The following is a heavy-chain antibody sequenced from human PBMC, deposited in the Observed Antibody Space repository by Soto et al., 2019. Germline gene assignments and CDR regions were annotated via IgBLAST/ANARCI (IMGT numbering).Heavy chain of an antibody. CDR1: GYTFTSYG. V-gene: IGHV1-18*01. Sequence: QVQLVQSGAEVKKPGASVKVSCKASGYTFTSYGISWVRQAPGQGLEWMGWISAYNGNTNYAQKLQGRVTMTTDTSTSTAYMELRSLRSEDTAVYYCARCGAEAYYDFWSGYYIDYWGQGTLVTVSS. CDR3: ARCGAEAYYDFWSGYYIDY. CDR2: ISAYNGNT. J-gene: IGHJ4*02. D-gene: IGHD3-3*01.